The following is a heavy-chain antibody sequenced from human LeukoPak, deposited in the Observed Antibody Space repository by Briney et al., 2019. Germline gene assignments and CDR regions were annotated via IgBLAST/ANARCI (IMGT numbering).Heavy chain of an antibody. CDR3: ARVPSGYTTNWYIDY. J-gene: IGHJ4*02. CDR2: ISSGSGYI. V-gene: IGHV3-21*01. D-gene: IGHD3-3*01. Sequence: GGSLRLSCAASGFTFNTYTMNWVRQAPGKGLEWVSFISSGSGYIYYADSVKGRFTTSRDNAENSLYLQMNSLRAEDTAVYFCARVPSGYTTNWYIDYWGQGTPVTVSS. CDR1: GFTFNTYT.